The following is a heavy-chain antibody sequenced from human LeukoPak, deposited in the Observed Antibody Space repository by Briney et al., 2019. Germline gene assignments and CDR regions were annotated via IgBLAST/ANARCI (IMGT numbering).Heavy chain of an antibody. D-gene: IGHD4-17*01. CDR2: IRYDGSNK. CDR3: ARENGDFDY. CDR1: GFTFSSYG. J-gene: IGHJ4*02. Sequence: GGSLRLSCAASGFTFSSYGMHWVRQAPGKGLEWVAFIRYDGSNKYYADSVKGRFTISRDNARNSLYLQMNSLRAEDTAVYYCARENGDFDYWGQGTLVTVSS. V-gene: IGHV3-30*02.